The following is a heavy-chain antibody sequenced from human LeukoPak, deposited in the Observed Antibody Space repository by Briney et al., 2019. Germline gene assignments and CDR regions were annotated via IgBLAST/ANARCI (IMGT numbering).Heavy chain of an antibody. CDR3: AKDQCTRTSCDGYPGY. J-gene: IGHJ4*02. D-gene: IGHD2-2*01. CDR2: IHFDGSTK. V-gene: IGHV3-30*02. Sequence: PGGSLRLSCAASGFTFSSYGMHWVRQAPVKGLEWVAFIHFDGSTKYSGDSVQGRFTISRDNSRNILYLQMNNLRPEDTAFYYCAKDQCTRTSCDGYPGYWGQGTLVTVSS. CDR1: GFTFSSYG.